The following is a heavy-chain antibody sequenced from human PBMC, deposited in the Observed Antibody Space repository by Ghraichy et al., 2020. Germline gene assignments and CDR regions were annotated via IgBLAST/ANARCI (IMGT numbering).Heavy chain of an antibody. D-gene: IGHD6-13*01. CDR1: GFTFSSYA. CDR2: ISGSGGST. Sequence: GGSLRLSCAASGFTFSSYAMSWVRQAPGKGLEWVSAISGSGGSTYYADSVKGRFTISRDNSKNTLYLQMNSLRAEDTAVYYCAKDRALVGIAAAVFDYWGQGTLVTVSS. J-gene: IGHJ4*02. V-gene: IGHV3-23*01. CDR3: AKDRALVGIAAAVFDY.